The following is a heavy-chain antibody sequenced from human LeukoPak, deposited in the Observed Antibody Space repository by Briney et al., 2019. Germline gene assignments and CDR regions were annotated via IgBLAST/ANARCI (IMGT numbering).Heavy chain of an antibody. CDR3: ARGVAVAGHAFDI. V-gene: IGHV4-34*01. J-gene: IGHJ3*02. Sequence: SETLSLTCAVYGGSFSGYYWSWIRHPPGKGLEWIGEINHSGSTNYNPSLKSRVTISVDTSKNQFSLKLSSVTAADTAVYYCARGVAVAGHAFDIWGQGTMVTVSS. CDR2: INHSGST. CDR1: GGSFSGYY. D-gene: IGHD6-19*01.